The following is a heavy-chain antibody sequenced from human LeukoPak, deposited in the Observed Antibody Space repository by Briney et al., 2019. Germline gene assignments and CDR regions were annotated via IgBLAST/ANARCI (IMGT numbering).Heavy chain of an antibody. D-gene: IGHD4-17*01. Sequence: SETLSLTCAVYGGSFSGYYWSWIRQPPGKGLEWIGEINHSGSTNYNPSLKSRVTISVDTSKNQFSLKLSSVTAADTAVYYCASASYGDYSWFDPWGQGTLVTVSS. CDR1: GGSFSGYY. CDR3: ASASYGDYSWFDP. J-gene: IGHJ5*02. CDR2: INHSGST. V-gene: IGHV4-34*01.